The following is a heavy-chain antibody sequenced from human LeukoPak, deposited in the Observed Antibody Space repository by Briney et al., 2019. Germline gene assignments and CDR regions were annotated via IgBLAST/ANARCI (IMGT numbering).Heavy chain of an antibody. V-gene: IGHV3-21*01. J-gene: IGHJ5*02. CDR1: GFTFSSYS. CDR3: ARISPAYCGGDCYTNWFDP. Sequence: GGSLRLSCAASGFTFSSYSMNWVRQAPGKGLEWVSSISSSSSYIYYADPVKGRFTISRDNAKNSLYLQMNSLRAEDTAVYYCARISPAYCGGDCYTNWFDPWGQGTLVTVSS. CDR2: ISSSSSYI. D-gene: IGHD2-21*02.